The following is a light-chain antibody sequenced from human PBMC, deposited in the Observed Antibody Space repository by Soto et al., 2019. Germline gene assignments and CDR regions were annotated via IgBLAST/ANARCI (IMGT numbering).Light chain of an antibody. CDR3: QQYNNWWT. J-gene: IGKJ1*01. CDR2: GAS. V-gene: IGKV3-15*01. CDR1: QSVSSY. Sequence: EIVMTQSPATLSVSPGERATLSCRASQSVSSYFSWYQQKPGQAPRLLIYGASTRATGIPARFTGSGSGTEFTLTISSLQFDDSAVYYCQQYNNWWTFGQGTKVDIK.